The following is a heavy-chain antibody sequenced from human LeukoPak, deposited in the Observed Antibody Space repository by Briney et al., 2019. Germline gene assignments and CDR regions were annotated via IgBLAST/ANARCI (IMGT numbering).Heavy chain of an antibody. Sequence: GGSLRLSCAASGFSFSNSWMHWVRQAPGKGQEGVANIKSDGSGISYVDSVKGRFIISRDNARNSLYLQMNSLRVEDTAVYFCAGGNSMDVWGKGTAVTVSS. V-gene: IGHV3-7*03. CDR2: IKSDGSGI. CDR3: AGGNSMDV. CDR1: GFSFSNSW. D-gene: IGHD1/OR15-1a*01. J-gene: IGHJ6*04.